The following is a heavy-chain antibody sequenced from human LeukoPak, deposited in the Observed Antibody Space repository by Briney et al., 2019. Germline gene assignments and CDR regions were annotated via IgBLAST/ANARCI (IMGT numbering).Heavy chain of an antibody. D-gene: IGHD6-19*01. CDR2: IYYSGST. J-gene: IGHJ6*03. CDR1: GGSISSYY. V-gene: IGHV4-59*01. Sequence: SETLSLTCSVPGGSISSYYWSWIRKPPGKGLEWIGYIYYSGSTNYNPSLKSRVTISVDTSKNQFSLKLSSVTAADTAVYYCAREGYSSGWNYYHYYYMDVWGKGTTVTVSS. CDR3: AREGYSSGWNYYHYYYMDV.